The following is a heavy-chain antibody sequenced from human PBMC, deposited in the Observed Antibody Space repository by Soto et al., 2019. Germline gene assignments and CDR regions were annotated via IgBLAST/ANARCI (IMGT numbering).Heavy chain of an antibody. CDR3: XRXKGSSGFDP. J-gene: IGHJ5*02. CDR1: GYTFTSYD. V-gene: IGHV1-8*01. D-gene: IGHD6-6*01. Sequence: QVQLVQSGAEVKKPGASVKVSYKASGYTFTSYDINWVRQATGQGLEWMGWMNPNSGNTGYAQKFLGRVTMTRNTSXXXXXXXXXXXXSXXTAVYYXXRXKGSSGFDPWGQGTLVTVSS. CDR2: MNPNSGNT.